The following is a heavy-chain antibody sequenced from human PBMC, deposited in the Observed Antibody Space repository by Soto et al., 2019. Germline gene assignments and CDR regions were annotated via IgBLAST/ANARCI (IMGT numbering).Heavy chain of an antibody. CDR3: ARILFGRSVAGGYFYMDV. Sequence: SGPTGEPTETLTLTCTVSDFSLASGKVGVTWIRQPPGKALEWLAHIFSNVEKSYRTSLKDRLTISEDTSKSQLVLSMTNVDPADTATYYCARILFGRSVAGGYFYMDVWGKGTTVTVSS. CDR1: DFSLASGKVG. V-gene: IGHV2-26*01. CDR2: IFSNVEK. J-gene: IGHJ6*03. D-gene: IGHD6-19*01.